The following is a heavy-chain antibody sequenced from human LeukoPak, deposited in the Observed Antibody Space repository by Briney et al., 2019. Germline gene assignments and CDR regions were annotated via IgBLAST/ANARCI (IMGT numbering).Heavy chain of an antibody. V-gene: IGHV5-51*01. Sequence: ESLTLSCKASGYSFTNYWIDWLRQMPGKGLEWVGIIYPGNSDTINSPSFQGQATISADKSISTAYLQWSSLKASDTAMYYCARVTRTNAFDIWGQGTMVTVSS. CDR1: GYSFTNYW. D-gene: IGHD1-14*01. CDR3: ARVTRTNAFDI. J-gene: IGHJ3*02. CDR2: IYPGNSDT.